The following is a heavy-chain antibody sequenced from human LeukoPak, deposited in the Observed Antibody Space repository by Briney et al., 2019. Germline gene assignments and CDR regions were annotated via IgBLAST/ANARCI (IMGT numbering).Heavy chain of an antibody. D-gene: IGHD1-1*01. CDR2: IIPVFDTG. V-gene: IGHV1-69*05. CDR3: ARLRPGSIWALAP. Sequence: ASVKVSCKASGGTFSDYVINWMRQAPGQGLEWMGGIIPVFDTGNYARKFQGRLAITRDESTSTAHMELSGLTSEDTAVYYCARLRPGSIWALAPWGQGTLVIVSS. CDR1: GGTFSDYV. J-gene: IGHJ5*02.